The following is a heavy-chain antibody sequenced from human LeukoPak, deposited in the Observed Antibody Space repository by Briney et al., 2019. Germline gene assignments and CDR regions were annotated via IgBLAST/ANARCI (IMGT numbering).Heavy chain of an antibody. CDR3: ARGLFSTRRESDY. Sequence: PSETLSLTCPISGGSISNFYWSWIRQSPGKGLEWIGYVDDSGSTSYNPSLRSRVTISIETSKNQFSLRLRSVAAADTAVYFCARGLFSTRRESDYWGQGTLVTVSS. V-gene: IGHV4-59*01. CDR2: VDDSGST. CDR1: GGSISNFY. J-gene: IGHJ4*02. D-gene: IGHD2-2*01.